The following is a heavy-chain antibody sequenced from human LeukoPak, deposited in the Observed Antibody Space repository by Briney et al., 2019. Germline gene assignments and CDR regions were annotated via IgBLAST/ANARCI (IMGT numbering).Heavy chain of an antibody. CDR2: IIPIFGTA. CDR1: GGTFSSYA. D-gene: IGHD5-12*01. CDR3: ARGEVVVATITDYYYMDV. Sequence: SVKASCKASGGTFSSYAISWVRQAPGQGLEWMGGIIPIFGTANYAQKFQGRVTITADESTSTAYMELSSLRSEDTAVYYCARGEVVVATITDYYYMDVWGKGTTVTVSS. J-gene: IGHJ6*03. V-gene: IGHV1-69*01.